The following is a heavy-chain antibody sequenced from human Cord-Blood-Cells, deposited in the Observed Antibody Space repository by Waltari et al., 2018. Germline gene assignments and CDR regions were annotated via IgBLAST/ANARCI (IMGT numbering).Heavy chain of an antibody. D-gene: IGHD7-27*01. Sequence: VQLVQSGAEVNKPGSSVKVSCKASGGTFSSYAISWVRQAPGQGLEGVGGISRILGTANYAQKSQDRVAITADESASTAYMELSSLRSEDAAVYYCASELTDAFDIWGQGTMVTVSS. V-gene: IGHV1-69*01. CDR2: ISRILGTA. CDR3: ASELTDAFDI. J-gene: IGHJ3*02. CDR1: GGTFSSYA.